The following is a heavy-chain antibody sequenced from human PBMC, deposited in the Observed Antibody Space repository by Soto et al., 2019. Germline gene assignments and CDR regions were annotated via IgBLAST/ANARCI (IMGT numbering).Heavy chain of an antibody. D-gene: IGHD3-22*01. CDR2: VVYDGSKK. J-gene: IGHJ4*02. CDR3: ARDRGYRRYFDSSGFWADS. CDR1: GFTLSNYG. Sequence: PGGSLRLSCAASGFTLSNYGMDWVRQAPGKGLEWVAAVVYDGSKKYYADSVKGRLTVSRDNYKNTLFLEMNALRAEDTAVYYCARDRGYRRYFDSSGFWADSWGQGTLVTVSS. V-gene: IGHV3-33*08.